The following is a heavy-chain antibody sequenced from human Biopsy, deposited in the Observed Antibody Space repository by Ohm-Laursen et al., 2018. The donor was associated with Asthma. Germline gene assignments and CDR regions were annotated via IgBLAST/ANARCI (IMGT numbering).Heavy chain of an antibody. V-gene: IGHV1-18*01. CDR3: ARAVDYSHYYGIDV. CDR2: ISVYNGNT. CDR1: GYTFNSAG. J-gene: IGHJ6*02. Sequence: ASVKVSCKTSGYTFNSAGITWVRQAPGQGLEWMGWISVYNGNTKVAQRLQDRVTMITDTSTSTAYMELRSLRSDDTAVYFYARAVDYSHYYGIDVWGQGTTVTVS. D-gene: IGHD3-10*01.